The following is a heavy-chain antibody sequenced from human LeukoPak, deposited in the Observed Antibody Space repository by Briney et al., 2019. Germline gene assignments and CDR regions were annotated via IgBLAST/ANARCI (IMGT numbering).Heavy chain of an antibody. CDR1: GFTFSSYA. CDR3: ARRGVLWFGELFYYGMDV. J-gene: IGHJ6*02. Sequence: GGSLRLSCAASGFTFSSYAMSRVRQAPGKGLEWVSAISGSGGSTYYADSVKGRFTISRDNAKNTLYLQMNSLRAEDTAVYYCARRGVLWFGELFYYGMDVWGQGTTVTVSS. V-gene: IGHV3-23*01. D-gene: IGHD3-10*01. CDR2: ISGSGGST.